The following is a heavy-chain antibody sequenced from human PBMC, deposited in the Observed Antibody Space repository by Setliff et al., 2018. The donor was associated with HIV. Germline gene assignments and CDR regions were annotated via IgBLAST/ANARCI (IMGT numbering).Heavy chain of an antibody. CDR1: GYTLTELS. CDR3: ATDPGYSSTWYSESFQH. J-gene: IGHJ1*01. V-gene: IGHV1-24*01. Sequence: ASVKVSCKVSGYTLTELSMHWVRQAPGKGLEWMANFDPEDGETFYAQKFQGRLTMTEDTSTDTAYMELSSLRSDDTAMYYCATDPGYSSTWYSESFQHWGQGTVVTVSS. CDR2: FDPEDGET. D-gene: IGHD6-13*01.